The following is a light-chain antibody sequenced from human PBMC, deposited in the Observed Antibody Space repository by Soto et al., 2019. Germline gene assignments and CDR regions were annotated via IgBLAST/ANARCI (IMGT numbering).Light chain of an antibody. CDR2: EVS. V-gene: IGLV2-14*01. CDR1: SSDVGGYNY. J-gene: IGLJ2*01. Sequence: QSVLTQPASVSGSPGQSITISCTGTSSDVGGYNYVSWYQQYPGKVPKVIIYEVSNRPSGVSNRFSGSKSGNTASLTISGLQDEDEADYSCTSYISSNPLVVFGGGTKVTVL. CDR3: TSYISSNPLVV.